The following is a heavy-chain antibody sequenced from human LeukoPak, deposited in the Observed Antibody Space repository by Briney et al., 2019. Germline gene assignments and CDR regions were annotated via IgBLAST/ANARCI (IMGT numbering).Heavy chain of an antibody. CDR2: IYYSGST. J-gene: IGHJ2*01. V-gene: IGHV4-59*12. CDR1: GGSISSYY. D-gene: IGHD5-12*01. CDR3: ARENSGYDL. Sequence: SETLSLTCTVSGGSISSYYWSWIRQPPGKGLEWIGYIYYSGSTNYNPSLKSRVTISVDTSKNQFSLKLSSVTAADTAVYYCARENSGYDLWGRGTLVTVSS.